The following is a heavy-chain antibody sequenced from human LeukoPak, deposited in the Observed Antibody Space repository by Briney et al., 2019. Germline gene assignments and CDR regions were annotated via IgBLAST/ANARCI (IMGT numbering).Heavy chain of an antibody. CDR2: IDWDDDK. CDR3: ARIRRTTVVTAGAFDI. J-gene: IGHJ3*02. Sequence: SGPTLVKPTQTLTLTCTFSGYSLGTSGMCVSWIRQPPGKALEWLARIDWDDDKYYSTSLKTRLTISKDTSKNQVLLTMTNMDPLDTATYYCARIRRTTVVTAGAFDIWGQGTMVTVSS. V-gene: IGHV2-70*11. CDR1: GYSLGTSGMC. D-gene: IGHD4-23*01.